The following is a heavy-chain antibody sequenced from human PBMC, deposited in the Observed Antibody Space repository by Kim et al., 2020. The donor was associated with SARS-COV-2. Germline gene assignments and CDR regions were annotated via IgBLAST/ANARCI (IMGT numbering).Heavy chain of an antibody. CDR2: IYTSGST. CDR1: GGSISSYY. J-gene: IGHJ4*02. V-gene: IGHV4-4*07. D-gene: IGHD1-26*01. CDR3: ARGSTITTAFDY. Sequence: SETLSLTCTVSGGSISSYYWSWIRQPPGKGLEWIGRIYTSGSTNYNPSLKSRVTISVDTSKNQFSLKLSSVTAADTAVYYCARGSTITTAFDYWGQGTLVTVSS.